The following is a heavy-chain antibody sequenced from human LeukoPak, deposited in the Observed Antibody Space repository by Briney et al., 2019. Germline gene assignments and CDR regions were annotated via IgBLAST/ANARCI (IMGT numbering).Heavy chain of an antibody. V-gene: IGHV3-23*01. D-gene: IGHD1-26*01. Sequence: GGSLRLSCAASGFTFSSYAMSWVRQAPGKGLEWVSGISGTGGNTYYADSVKGRSTISRDNAKNTVYLQINSLRDEDTAVYYCTTGATAFDYWGQGTLVTVSS. CDR1: GFTFSSYA. CDR3: TTGATAFDY. J-gene: IGHJ4*02. CDR2: ISGTGGNT.